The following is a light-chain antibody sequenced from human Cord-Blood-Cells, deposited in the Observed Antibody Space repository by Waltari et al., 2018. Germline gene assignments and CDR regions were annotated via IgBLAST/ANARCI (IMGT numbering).Light chain of an antibody. CDR3: SSYTSSSWV. J-gene: IGLJ3*02. Sequence: QPALTQPASVSASPGQSSTISCTGTRSDVGGYNYVSWYQQHPGKAPKPMIYDVSNRPSGVSHRCSGSKSGDTASLTISGLQAEDEADYYCSSYTSSSWVFGGGTKLPVL. CDR1: RSDVGGYNY. V-gene: IGLV2-14*01. CDR2: DVS.